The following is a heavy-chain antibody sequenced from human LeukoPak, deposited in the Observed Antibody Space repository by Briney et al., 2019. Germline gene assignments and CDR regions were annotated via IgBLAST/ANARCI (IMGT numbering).Heavy chain of an antibody. CDR1: GFTFSSYA. Sequence: GVSLRLACAASGFTFSSYAMSWVRQAPGKGLEWVSAISGSGGSTYYADSVKGRFTISRDNSKNTLYLQMNSLRAEDTAVYYCAKGKYSSGGVPDYWGQGTLVTVSS. D-gene: IGHD6-19*01. CDR2: ISGSGGST. J-gene: IGHJ4*02. CDR3: AKGKYSSGGVPDY. V-gene: IGHV3-23*01.